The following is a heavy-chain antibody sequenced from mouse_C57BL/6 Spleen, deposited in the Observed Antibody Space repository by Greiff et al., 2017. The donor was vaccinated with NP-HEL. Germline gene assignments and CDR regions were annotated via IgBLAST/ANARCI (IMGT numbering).Heavy chain of an antibody. J-gene: IGHJ3*01. CDR3: AREKGMATMIRAWFAY. CDR1: GFTFSSYA. CDR2: ISDGGSYT. V-gene: IGHV5-4*01. Sequence: EVQVVESGGGLVKPGGSLKLSCAASGFTFSSYAMSWVRQTPEKRLEWVATISDGGSYTYYPDNVKGRFTISRDNAKNNLYLQMSHLKSEDTAMYYCAREKGMATMIRAWFAYWGQGTLVTVSA. D-gene: IGHD2-4*01.